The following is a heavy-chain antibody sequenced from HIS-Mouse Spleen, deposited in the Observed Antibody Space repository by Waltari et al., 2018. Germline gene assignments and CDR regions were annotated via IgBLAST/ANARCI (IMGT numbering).Heavy chain of an antibody. D-gene: IGHD6-13*01. CDR3: AREIPYSSSWYDWYFDL. Sequence: QLQLQESGPGLVKPSETLSLTCTVSGGSIRRISYYGGGIRQPPGKGLEWIGSIYYSGSTYYNPSLKSRVTISVDTSKNQFSLKLSSVTAADTAVYYCAREIPYSSSWYDWYFDLWGRGTLVTVSS. J-gene: IGHJ2*01. CDR1: GGSIRRISYY. V-gene: IGHV4-39*07. CDR2: IYYSGST.